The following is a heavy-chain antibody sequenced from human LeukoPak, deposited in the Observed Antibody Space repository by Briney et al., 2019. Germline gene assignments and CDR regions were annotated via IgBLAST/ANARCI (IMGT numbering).Heavy chain of an antibody. CDR3: TRDPSNASGRYIYFDS. Sequence: ASVKVSCKASGYAFTRYGISWVREAPGQGLEWMGRISTYNGDTNYAQNLQGRVTMTRDTSTGPAYMELRGLRSDATAVYFCTRDPSNASGRYIYFDSWSQGTLVTVSS. D-gene: IGHD6-19*01. V-gene: IGHV1-18*04. J-gene: IGHJ4*02. CDR2: ISTYNGDT. CDR1: GYAFTRYG.